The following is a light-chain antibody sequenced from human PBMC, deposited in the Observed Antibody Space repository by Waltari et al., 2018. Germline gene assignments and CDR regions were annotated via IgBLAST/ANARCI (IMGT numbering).Light chain of an antibody. CDR2: WAS. V-gene: IGKV4-1*01. CDR3: QQYYSTPWT. CDR1: QSVLYSSNNKNH. Sequence: ERATITCKTSQSVLYSSNNKNHLGWYQQKPGQPPKLLIHWASTRESGVPDRFSGSGSGTDFTLTISSLQAEDVAVYYCQQYYSTPWTFGQGTKVEIK. J-gene: IGKJ1*01.